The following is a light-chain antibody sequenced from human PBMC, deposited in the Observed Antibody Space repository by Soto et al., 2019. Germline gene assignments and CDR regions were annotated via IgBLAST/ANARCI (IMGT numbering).Light chain of an antibody. J-gene: IGKJ1*01. CDR3: QQSFGAPRT. V-gene: IGKV1-39*01. CDR2: GAY. Sequence: DIQMTQSPSSLSASLGDRVTVTCRVSQSISTYLNWFQQRPGKAPKLLIYGAYTVQDGVPSRFSGSGSETEFTLTISSLQPEDFATYYCQQSFGAPRTFGQGTRVDIK. CDR1: QSISTY.